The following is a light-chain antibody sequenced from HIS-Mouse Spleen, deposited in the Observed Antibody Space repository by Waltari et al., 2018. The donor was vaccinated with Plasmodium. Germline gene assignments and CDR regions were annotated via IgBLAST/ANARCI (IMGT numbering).Light chain of an antibody. J-gene: IGLJ2*01. Sequence: QSALTQPRSVSGSPGTSVTIPCTCTIRAVGGYHYVSWYQQHPGKAPKLMIYDVSKRPSGVPDRFSGSKSGNTASLTISGLQAEDEADYYCCSYAGSYTWVFGGGTKLTVL. CDR1: IRAVGGYHY. CDR2: DVS. V-gene: IGLV2-11*01. CDR3: CSYAGSYTWV.